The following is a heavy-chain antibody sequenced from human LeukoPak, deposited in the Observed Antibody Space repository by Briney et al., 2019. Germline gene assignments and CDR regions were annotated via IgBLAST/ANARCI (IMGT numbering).Heavy chain of an antibody. Sequence: ASVKVSCKASGYTFTSYDINWVRQAPGQGLEWMGWISAYNGNTNYAQKLQGRVTMTTDTSTSTAYMELRSLRAEDTAVYYCANAPWPDTAMVGGAFDIWGQGTMVTVSS. D-gene: IGHD5-18*01. J-gene: IGHJ3*02. CDR2: ISAYNGNT. CDR3: ANAPWPDTAMVGGAFDI. CDR1: GYTFTSYD. V-gene: IGHV1-18*01.